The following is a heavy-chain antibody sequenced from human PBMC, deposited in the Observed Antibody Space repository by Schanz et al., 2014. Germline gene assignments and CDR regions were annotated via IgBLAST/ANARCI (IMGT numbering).Heavy chain of an antibody. CDR1: GFTFNSYA. V-gene: IGHV3-23*01. D-gene: IGHD2-15*01. Sequence: DVQLLESGGGLVQPGGSLRLSCAASGFTFNSYAMTWVRQAPGKGLEWVSSISHSGGSKYYADSVKGRFTISRDNSDNTLYLQMNSLSADDTAVFYCAKEMGYGSGGACYDYYYYGLDVWGQGTTVTVSS. CDR2: ISHSGGSK. CDR3: AKEMGYGSGGACYDYYYYGLDV. J-gene: IGHJ6*02.